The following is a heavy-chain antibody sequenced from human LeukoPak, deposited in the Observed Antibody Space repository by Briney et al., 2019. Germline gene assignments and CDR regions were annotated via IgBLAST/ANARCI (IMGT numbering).Heavy chain of an antibody. V-gene: IGHV3-7*01. CDR2: IKQDGSEK. Sequence: GGSLRLSCAASGFTFSSYSMNWVRQAPGKGLEWVANIKQDGSEKYYVDSVKGRFTISRDNAKNSLYLQINSLRAEDTAVYYCARRYFDYWAREPWSPSPQ. CDR3: ARRYFDY. CDR1: GFTFSSYS. J-gene: IGHJ4*02.